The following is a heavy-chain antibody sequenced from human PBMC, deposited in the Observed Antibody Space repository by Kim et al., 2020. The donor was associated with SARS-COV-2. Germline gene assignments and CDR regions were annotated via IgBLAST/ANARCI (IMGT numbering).Heavy chain of an antibody. D-gene: IGHD1-26*01. Sequence: GESLKISCKASEYTFNNYWIGWVRQMPGKGLQWLGIIYPGDSDTKYNPSVQGQVTISADWSLTTAYLQWSSLKGSDTAIYYCSRAPSGTFSPPYFDYWGQ. J-gene: IGHJ4*02. CDR3: SRAPSGTFSPPYFDY. CDR1: EYTFNNYW. CDR2: IYPGDSDT. V-gene: IGHV5-51*01.